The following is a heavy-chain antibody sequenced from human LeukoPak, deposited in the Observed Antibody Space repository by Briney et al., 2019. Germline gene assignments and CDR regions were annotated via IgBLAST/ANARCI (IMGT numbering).Heavy chain of an antibody. D-gene: IGHD3-10*01. Sequence: LSETLSLTCAVSGYSITSSSWWGWIRQPPGKGLEWIGYIYHSGTTYYNPSLQSRVTMSVDTSKNQFSLKLSSVTAVDTAVYYCARKENVYYYFDYWGQGTLVTVSS. CDR3: ARKENVYYYFDY. CDR2: IYHSGTT. J-gene: IGHJ4*02. V-gene: IGHV4-28*01. CDR1: GYSITSSSW.